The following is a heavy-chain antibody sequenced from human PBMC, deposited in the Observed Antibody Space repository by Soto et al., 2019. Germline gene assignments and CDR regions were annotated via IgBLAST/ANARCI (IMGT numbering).Heavy chain of an antibody. CDR2: IKSKTDGGTT. V-gene: IGHV3-15*01. J-gene: IGHJ6*02. D-gene: IGHD2-15*01. Sequence: PGGSLRLSCAASGFTFSNAWMSWVRQAPGKGLEWVGRIKSKTDGGTTDYAAPVKGRFTISRDDSKNTLYLQMNSLKTEDTAVYYCTTGTLYYYYGMDVWGQGTTVTVSS. CDR3: TTGTLYYYYGMDV. CDR1: GFTFSNAW.